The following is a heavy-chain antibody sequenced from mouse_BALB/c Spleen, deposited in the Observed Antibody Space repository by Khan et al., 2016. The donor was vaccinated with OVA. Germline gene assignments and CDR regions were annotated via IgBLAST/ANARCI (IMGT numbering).Heavy chain of an antibody. J-gene: IGHJ3*01. V-gene: IGHV3-2*02. D-gene: IGHD2-4*01. Sequence: EVQLQESGPGLVKPSQSLSLTCTVTGYSITSDYAWNWIRHFPGNKLEWMGYISYSGSTSYNPSLKSRISITRDTSKHQFFLQLSSVTTEDTDTDYCARSRGYDHDAWFAFWGQGTLVTVSA. CDR2: ISYSGST. CDR1: GYSITSDYA. CDR3: ARSRGYDHDAWFAF.